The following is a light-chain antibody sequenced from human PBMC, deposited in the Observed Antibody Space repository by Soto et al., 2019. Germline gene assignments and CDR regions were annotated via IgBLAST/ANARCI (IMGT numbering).Light chain of an antibody. CDR2: AAS. CDR3: QQSYSTPPT. CDR1: QSISSY. Sequence: DIQMTQSPSSLSASVGDRVTITCRASQSISSYLNWYQQKPGKASKLLIYAASSLQSGVPSRFSCSVSGTDFTLTISSLQPEDFATYYCQQSYSTPPTFGQGTKVEIK. J-gene: IGKJ1*01. V-gene: IGKV1-39*01.